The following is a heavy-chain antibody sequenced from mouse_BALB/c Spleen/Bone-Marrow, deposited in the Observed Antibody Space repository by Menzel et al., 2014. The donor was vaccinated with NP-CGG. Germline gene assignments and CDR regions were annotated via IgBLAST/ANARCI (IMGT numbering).Heavy chain of an antibody. J-gene: IGHJ2*01. CDR3: ARRYRYDYFDY. V-gene: IGHV5-17*02. CDR1: GFTFSSFG. D-gene: IGHD2-14*01. CDR2: ISSGSSTI. Sequence: VQLQHSGGGLVQPGGSRKLSCAASGFTFSSFGMHWVRQAPEKGLEWVAYISSGSSTIYYADTVKGRFTISRDNPKNTLFLEMTSLRSEDTAKYYCARRYRYDYFDYWGQGTTLTVSS.